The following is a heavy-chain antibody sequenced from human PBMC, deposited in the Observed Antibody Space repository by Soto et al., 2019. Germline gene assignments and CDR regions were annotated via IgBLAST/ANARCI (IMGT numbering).Heavy chain of an antibody. CDR1: GGSFSGYY. CDR3: AIHKITGFFDY. Sequence: SETLSLTCAVYGGSFSGYYWTWIRQPPGTGLEWIGEINHSGSTNYNPSLKSRVTISVDTSKNQFSLKLTSVTAADTAVYYCAIHKITGFFDYWGQGTLVTVSS. CDR2: INHSGST. V-gene: IGHV4-34*01. J-gene: IGHJ4*02. D-gene: IGHD2-8*02.